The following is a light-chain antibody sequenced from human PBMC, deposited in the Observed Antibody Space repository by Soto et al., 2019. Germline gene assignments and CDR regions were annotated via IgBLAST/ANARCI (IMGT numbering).Light chain of an antibody. CDR2: EAS. V-gene: IGKV1-5*03. CDR3: QQYNTFLT. CDR1: HSLIKW. Sequence: DIQMTQSPTTLSASVGDRVTITCRASHSLIKWLACYQQKPGKAPKLLIYEASTLQSGVPSRFSGSGFGTEFTLTISSLQPDDVATYYCQQYNTFLTFGGGTKVDIK. J-gene: IGKJ4*01.